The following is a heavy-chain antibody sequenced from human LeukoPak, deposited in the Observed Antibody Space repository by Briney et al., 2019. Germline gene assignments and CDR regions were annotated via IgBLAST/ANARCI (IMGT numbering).Heavy chain of an antibody. CDR3: TRCGDTKVPYYFDY. D-gene: IGHD2-2*01. J-gene: IGHJ4*02. CDR1: GFTFGDYA. Sequence: PGGSLRLSCTASGFTFGDYAMSWFRQAPGKGLEWVGFIRSKAYGGTTEYAASVKGGFTISRDDSKSIAYLQMNSLKTEDTAVYYCTRCGDTKVPYYFDYWGQGTLVTVSS. CDR2: IRSKAYGGTT. V-gene: IGHV3-49*03.